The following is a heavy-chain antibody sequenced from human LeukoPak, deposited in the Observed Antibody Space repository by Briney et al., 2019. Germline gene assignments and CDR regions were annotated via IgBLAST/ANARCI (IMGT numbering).Heavy chain of an antibody. J-gene: IGHJ4*02. V-gene: IGHV3-23*01. CDR2: ISGSGGST. Sequence: PGGSLRLSCAASGFTFSRYGMSWVRQAPGKGLEWVSAISGSGGSTYYADSVKGRFTISRDNSKNTLYLQMNSLRAEDTAVYYCAKDSWIQLTFDYWGQGTLVTVSS. CDR1: GFTFSRYG. D-gene: IGHD5-18*01. CDR3: AKDSWIQLTFDY.